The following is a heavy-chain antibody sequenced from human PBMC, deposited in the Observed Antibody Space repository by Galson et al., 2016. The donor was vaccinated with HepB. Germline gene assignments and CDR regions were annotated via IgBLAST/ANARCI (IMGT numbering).Heavy chain of an antibody. Sequence: SLRLSCAASGLTFSRFWMTWVRQAPGKGLEWVANINQDGSEKNYLDSVRGRFTISRDNAKNLLYLQMNSLRAEDTAVYFCARAYQYTLVYWGQGTLVTVSS. CDR1: GLTFSRFW. D-gene: IGHD2-2*01. V-gene: IGHV3-7*04. CDR2: INQDGSEK. J-gene: IGHJ4*02. CDR3: ARAYQYTLVY.